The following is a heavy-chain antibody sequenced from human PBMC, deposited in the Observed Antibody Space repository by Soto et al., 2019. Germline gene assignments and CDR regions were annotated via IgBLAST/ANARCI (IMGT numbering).Heavy chain of an antibody. D-gene: IGHD3-22*01. CDR3: AVTYYYDSSGYYQGHFDY. V-gene: IGHV5-51*01. J-gene: IGHJ4*02. Sequence: PGESLKVSCKGSGYSFTSYWSGWVRQKPGKGLEWMGIIYPGDSDTRYSPSFQGQVTISADKSISTAYLQWSSLKASDTAMYYCAVTYYYDSSGYYQGHFDYWGQGTLVTVSS. CDR1: GYSFTSYW. CDR2: IYPGDSDT.